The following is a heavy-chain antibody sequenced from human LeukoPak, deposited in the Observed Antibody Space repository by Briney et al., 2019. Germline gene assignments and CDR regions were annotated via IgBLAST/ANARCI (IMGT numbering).Heavy chain of an antibody. CDR3: ARDHFGSLDS. CDR2: DYCGGNT. CDR1: GFSVTTDSYC. D-gene: IGHD3-10*01. J-gene: IGHJ4*02. Sequence: PSETLSLTCTVSGFSVTTDSYCWGWIRQPPGKGLAWIGYDYCGGNTNYDPSLKRRVTISVDTSKNQFSLTLTSVTAADTAVYFCARDHFGSLDSWGQGILVTVSS. V-gene: IGHV4-61*01.